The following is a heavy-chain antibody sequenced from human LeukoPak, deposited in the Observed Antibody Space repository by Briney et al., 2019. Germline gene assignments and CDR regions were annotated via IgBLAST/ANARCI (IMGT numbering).Heavy chain of an antibody. CDR3: ARGRAGDFFDS. V-gene: IGHV1-2*02. J-gene: IGHJ4*02. CDR2: INPNSGGT. CDR1: GYTFPDYF. Sequence: ASVKVSCTASGYTFPDYFMHWVRQAPGQGLEWMGWINPNSGGTSYAQKFQGRVTMTRDTSVTTAYMDLGRLRSDDTSVYYCARGRAGDFFDSWGQGTLVTVFS.